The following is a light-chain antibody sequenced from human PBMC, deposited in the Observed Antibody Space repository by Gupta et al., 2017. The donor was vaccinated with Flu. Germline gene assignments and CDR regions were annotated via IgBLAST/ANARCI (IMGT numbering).Light chain of an antibody. CDR2: DAS. Sequence: EIVLTQSPATRSLSPGERATLSCRASQSVSSYLAWYQQKPGQAPRLLIYDASNRATGIPARFSGSGSGADFTLTISSLEPEDFAAYYCQQRSLWPLTFGGGTKVEIK. J-gene: IGKJ4*01. V-gene: IGKV3-11*01. CDR1: QSVSSY. CDR3: QQRSLWPLT.